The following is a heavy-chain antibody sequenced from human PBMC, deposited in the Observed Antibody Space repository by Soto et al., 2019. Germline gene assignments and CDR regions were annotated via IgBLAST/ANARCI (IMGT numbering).Heavy chain of an antibody. J-gene: IGHJ4*02. CDR1: GFTFNSYA. CDR2: ISGSGGST. Sequence: GGSLRLSCAASGFTFNSYAMSWVRQAPGKGLEWVSAISGSGGSTYYADSVKGRFTISRDNSKNTLYLQMNSLRAEDTAVYYCSKDALICSGGSCYPYYFDSWGQGTLVTVSS. V-gene: IGHV3-23*01. D-gene: IGHD2-15*01. CDR3: SKDALICSGGSCYPYYFDS.